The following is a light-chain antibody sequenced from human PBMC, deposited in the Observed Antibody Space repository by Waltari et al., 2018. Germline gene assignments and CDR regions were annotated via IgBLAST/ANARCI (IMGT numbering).Light chain of an antibody. CDR2: VND. CDR1: SSNIGAGFD. CDR3: QSYDISLGAYV. V-gene: IGLV1-40*01. Sequence: QSVLTQPPSLSGAPGQRVTISCAGNSSNIGAGFDVHWYQQFPGSAPRLLISVNDNRPSGVPDRFSASKSGTSASLAVSGLQAQDEADYYCQSYDISLGAYVFGGGTKLTVL. J-gene: IGLJ3*02.